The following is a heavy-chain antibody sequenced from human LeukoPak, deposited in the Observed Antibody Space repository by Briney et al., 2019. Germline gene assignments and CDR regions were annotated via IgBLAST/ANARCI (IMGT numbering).Heavy chain of an antibody. CDR2: ISAYNGNT. D-gene: IGHD6-6*01. CDR3: ARRLGSSSSQGGMDV. J-gene: IGHJ6*02. CDR1: GYTFTSYG. V-gene: IGHV1-18*01. Sequence: GASVTVSCKASGYTFTSYGISWVRQAPGQGLEWMGWISAYNGNTNYAQKLQGRVTMTTDTSTSTAYMELRSLRSDDTAVYYCARRLGSSSSQGGMDVWGQGTTVTVSS.